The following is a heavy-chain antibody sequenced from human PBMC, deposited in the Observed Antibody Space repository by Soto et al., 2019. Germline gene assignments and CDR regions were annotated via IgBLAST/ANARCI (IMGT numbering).Heavy chain of an antibody. CDR2: IIPILGIA. V-gene: IGHV1-69*02. Sequence: QVQLVQSGAEVKKPGSSVKVSCKASGGTFSRYTISWVRQAPGQGLEWMGRIIPILGIANYAQKFQGRVTITADKSTSTAYMELSSLRSEDTAVYYCARGYYGSGSYGSVDYWGQGTLVTVSS. J-gene: IGHJ4*02. CDR3: ARGYYGSGSYGSVDY. D-gene: IGHD3-10*01. CDR1: GGTFSRYT.